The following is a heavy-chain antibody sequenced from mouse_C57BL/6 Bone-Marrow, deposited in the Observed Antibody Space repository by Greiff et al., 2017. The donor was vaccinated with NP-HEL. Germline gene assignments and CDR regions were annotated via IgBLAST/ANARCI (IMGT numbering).Heavy chain of an antibody. CDR3: ARHLELAGKYFDD. Sequence: EVMLVESGGGLVKPGGSLKLSCAASGFTFSSYTMSWVRQTPEKRLEWVATISGGGGNTYYTDSVKGRFTISRDNAKNTLYLQRNSLRSEDTALYYCARHLELAGKYFDDWGQGTTLTVSS. J-gene: IGHJ2*01. CDR1: GFTFSSYT. D-gene: IGHD4-1*01. V-gene: IGHV5-9*01. CDR2: ISGGGGNT.